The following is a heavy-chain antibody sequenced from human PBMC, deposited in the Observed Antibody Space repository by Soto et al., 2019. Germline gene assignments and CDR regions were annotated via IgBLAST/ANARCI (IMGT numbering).Heavy chain of an antibody. CDR2: INPNSGGT. J-gene: IGHJ6*03. CDR1: GYTFTGYY. Sequence: GASVKVSCKASGYTFTGYYMHWVRQAPGQGLEWMGWINPNSGGTNYAQKFQGWVTMTRDTSISTAYMELSRLRSDDTSVYYCARDRGLGGSYYYMDVWGKGTTVTVS. V-gene: IGHV1-2*04. CDR3: ARDRGLGGSYYYMDV. D-gene: IGHD3-16*01.